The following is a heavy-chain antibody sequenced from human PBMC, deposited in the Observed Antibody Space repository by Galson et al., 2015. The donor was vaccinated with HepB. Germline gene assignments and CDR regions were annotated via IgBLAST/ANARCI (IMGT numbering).Heavy chain of an antibody. J-gene: IGHJ4*02. D-gene: IGHD3-10*01. CDR2: IRSIANSYAT. Sequence: SLRLSCAASGFTFSGSAMHWVRQASGKGLEWVGRIRSIANSYATAYAASVKGRFTISRDDSKNTAYLQMNSLKTEDTAVYYCRSRDYGSGSYYNGSVTHRPTQIKAQQTDYWGQGTLVTVSS. CDR3: RSRDYGSGSYYNGSVTHRPTQIKAQQTDY. CDR1: GFTFSGSA. V-gene: IGHV3-73*01.